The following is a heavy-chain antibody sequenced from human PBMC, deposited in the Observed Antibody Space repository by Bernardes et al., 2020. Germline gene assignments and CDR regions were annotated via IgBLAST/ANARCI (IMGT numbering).Heavy chain of an antibody. CDR2: IYYSGTA. D-gene: IGHD4-17*01. J-gene: IGHJ3*02. CDR3: ARYTVEIPHDI. CDR1: GGSISSYY. V-gene: IGHV4-59*01. Sequence: SETLSLTCTVSGGSISSYYWSWIRQPPGKGLEWIGYIYYSGTANYNPSLKSRVTMSVDTSKNQVSLKLSSVTAADTAIYYCARYTVEIPHDIWGQGTSVTVSS.